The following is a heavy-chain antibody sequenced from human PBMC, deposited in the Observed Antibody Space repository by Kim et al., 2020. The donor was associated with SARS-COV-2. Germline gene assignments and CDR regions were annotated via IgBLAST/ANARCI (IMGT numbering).Heavy chain of an antibody. D-gene: IGHD2-15*01. V-gene: IGHV3-23*01. Sequence: GRFTISRDKSKNPLYLQMNSVRAEDTAVYYCAKVAVVVVGATEGDYGMDVWGQGTTVTVPS. CDR3: AKVAVVVVGATEGDYGMDV. J-gene: IGHJ6*02.